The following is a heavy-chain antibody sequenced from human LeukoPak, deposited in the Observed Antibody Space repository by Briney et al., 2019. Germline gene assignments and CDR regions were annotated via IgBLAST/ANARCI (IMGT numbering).Heavy chain of an antibody. D-gene: IGHD3-22*01. J-gene: IGHJ6*03. V-gene: IGHV4-38-2*02. Sequence: SETLSLTCTVSGYSISSGYYWGWIRQPPGKGLEWIGSTYHSGSTYYNPSLKSRVTISVDTSKNQFSLKLSSVTAADTAVYYCAREYYYDSSGYYYYYMDVWGKGTTVTVSS. CDR2: TYHSGST. CDR1: GYSISSGYY. CDR3: AREYYYDSSGYYYYYMDV.